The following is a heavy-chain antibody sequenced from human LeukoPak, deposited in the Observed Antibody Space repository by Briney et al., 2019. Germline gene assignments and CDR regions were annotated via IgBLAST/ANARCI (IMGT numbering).Heavy chain of an antibody. Sequence: ASVKVSCKASGGTFSSYAISWVRQAPGQGLEWMGRIIPILGIANYARKFQGRVTITADKSTSTAYMELSSLRSEDTAVYYCAREIMAVAGNSLYYYYGMDVWGQGTTVTVSS. J-gene: IGHJ6*02. CDR1: GGTFSSYA. CDR2: IIPILGIA. CDR3: AREIMAVAGNSLYYYYGMDV. V-gene: IGHV1-69*04. D-gene: IGHD6-19*01.